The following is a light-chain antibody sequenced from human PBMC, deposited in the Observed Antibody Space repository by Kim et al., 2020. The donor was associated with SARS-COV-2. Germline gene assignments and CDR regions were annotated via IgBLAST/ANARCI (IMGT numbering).Light chain of an antibody. CDR2: RAS. V-gene: IGKV3-15*01. Sequence: VSPGERATLSCRARQIVGDNLAWYQQTPGQAPRLLIYRASTRATGIPARFSGSGSGTEFTLTISSLQSEDSAFYYCHQYDNWPRTFGQGTKVDIK. CDR3: HQYDNWPRT. CDR1: QIVGDN. J-gene: IGKJ1*01.